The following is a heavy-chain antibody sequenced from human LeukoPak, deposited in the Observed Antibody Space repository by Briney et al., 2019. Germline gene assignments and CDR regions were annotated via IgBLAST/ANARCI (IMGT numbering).Heavy chain of an antibody. D-gene: IGHD5-18*01. V-gene: IGHV4-4*07. Sequence: PSETLSLTCTVSGGSISSYYWSWIRQPAGKGLEWIGRIYTSGSTNYNPSLKSRVTMSVDTSKDQFSLKLSSVTAADTAVYYCARGGYSYGYSPSWFDPWGQGTLVTVSS. CDR2: IYTSGST. CDR3: ARGGYSYGYSPSWFDP. J-gene: IGHJ5*02. CDR1: GGSISSYY.